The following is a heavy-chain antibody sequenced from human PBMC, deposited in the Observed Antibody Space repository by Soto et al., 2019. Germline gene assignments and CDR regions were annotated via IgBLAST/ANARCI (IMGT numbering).Heavy chain of an antibody. Sequence: ALSVTCADSGGCISSGGYSWSWIRQPPGKGLEWIGYIYHSGSTYYNPSLKSRVTISVDRSKNQFSLKLSSVTAADTAVYYCATVYDGYFDYWGQGTLVPVSS. CDR2: IYHSGST. D-gene: IGHD5-12*01. J-gene: IGHJ4*02. CDR3: ATVYDGYFDY. CDR1: GGCISSGGYS. V-gene: IGHV4-30-2*01.